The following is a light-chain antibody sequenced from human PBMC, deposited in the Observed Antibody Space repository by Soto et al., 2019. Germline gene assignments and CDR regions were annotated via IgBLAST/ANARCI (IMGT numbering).Light chain of an antibody. V-gene: IGLV1-40*01. Sequence: QSVLTQPPSVSGAPGQRVTISCTGSTSNIGAGYDVHWYQQFPGKAPKLLIYGNNNQPSGPPARFSGSKSVAPAPLTITGLGADGEADYYCHSYASSLSANCVFGTGTKVTVL. CDR2: GNN. CDR3: HSYASSLSANCV. J-gene: IGLJ1*01. CDR1: TSNIGAGYD.